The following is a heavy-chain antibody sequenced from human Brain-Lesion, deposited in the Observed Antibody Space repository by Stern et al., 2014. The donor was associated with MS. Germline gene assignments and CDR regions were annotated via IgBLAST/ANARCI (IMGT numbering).Heavy chain of an antibody. CDR2: LKTKADDGTA. CDR3: TRYDYGDLTD. J-gene: IGHJ4*02. CDR1: GFTFFNAW. Sequence: EVQLLESGGGLVKPGGSLRLSCAASGFTFFNAWMSWVRQAPGKGLEWVGRLKTKADDGTADYAAPVKGRFTISRDDSKNTLYLQMNSLKIEDTAVYYCTRYDYGDLTDWGQGTLVTVSS. V-gene: IGHV3-15*01. D-gene: IGHD4-17*01.